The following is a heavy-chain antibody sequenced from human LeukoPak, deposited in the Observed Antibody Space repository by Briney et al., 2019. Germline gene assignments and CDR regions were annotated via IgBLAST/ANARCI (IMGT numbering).Heavy chain of an antibody. D-gene: IGHD2-2*01. J-gene: IGHJ4*02. Sequence: SETLSLTCTVSGGSISSYYWSWIRQPPGKGLEWIGYIYYSGSTNYNPSLKSRVTISVDKSKDQFSLKLSSVTAADTAVYYCARDGDPDIVVVPFDYWGQGTLVTVSS. CDR1: GGSISSYY. CDR2: IYYSGST. CDR3: ARDGDPDIVVVPFDY. V-gene: IGHV4-59*12.